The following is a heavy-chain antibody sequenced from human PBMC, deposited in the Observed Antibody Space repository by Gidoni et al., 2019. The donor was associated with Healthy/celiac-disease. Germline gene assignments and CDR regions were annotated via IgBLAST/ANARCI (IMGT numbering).Heavy chain of an antibody. CDR2: IYYSGST. Sequence: QVQLQESGPGLVKHSQPLSLTCTVSGGSISSGGYYWSWIRQHPGKGLEWIGYIYYSGSTYYNPSLKSRVTISVDTSKNQFSLKLSSVTAADTAVYYCSSGSLSYGMDVWGQGTTVTVSS. CDR3: SSGSLSYGMDV. CDR1: GGSISSGGYY. J-gene: IGHJ6*02. V-gene: IGHV4-31*03.